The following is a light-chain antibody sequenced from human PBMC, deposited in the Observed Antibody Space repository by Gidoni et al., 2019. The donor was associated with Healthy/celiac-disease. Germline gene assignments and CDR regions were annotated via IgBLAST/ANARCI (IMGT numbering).Light chain of an antibody. CDR1: QSVSSSY. Sequence: EILLTQYPGTLALSPGERATLACRASQSVSSSYVAWYQQKPGQAPRLLIYGASSRATGIPDRFSGSGSGTDFTLTISRLEPEDFAVYYCQQYGSSPQTFGGGTKVEIK. CDR2: GAS. V-gene: IGKV3-20*01. J-gene: IGKJ4*01. CDR3: QQYGSSPQT.